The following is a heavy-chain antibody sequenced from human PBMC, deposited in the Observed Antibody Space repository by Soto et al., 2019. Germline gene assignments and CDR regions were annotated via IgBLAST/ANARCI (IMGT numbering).Heavy chain of an antibody. CDR1: GFTVSSNY. J-gene: IGHJ6*02. D-gene: IGHD5-18*01. CDR3: ARGGYSYGDYYYGMDV. CDR2: IYSGGST. V-gene: IGHV3-53*04. Sequence: PGGSLRLSCAASGFTVSSNYMSWVRQAPGKGLEWVSVIYSGGSTYYADSVKGRFTISRHNSKNTLYLQMNSLRAEDTAVYYCARGGYSYGDYYYGMDVWGQGTTVTVSS.